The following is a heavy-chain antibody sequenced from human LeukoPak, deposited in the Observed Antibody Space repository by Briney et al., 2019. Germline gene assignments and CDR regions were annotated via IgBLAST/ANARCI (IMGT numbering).Heavy chain of an antibody. CDR1: GYTFTVYH. D-gene: IGHD6-19*01. CDR2: INPNSGGT. J-gene: IGHJ4*02. CDR3: ARARYSSGWYPFDY. V-gene: IGHV1-2*02. Sequence: GASVKVSCKTSGYTFTVYHVHWVRQAPGQGLEWMAWINPNSGGTNYAQKFQGRVTMTRDTSISIAYMELSRLTSDDTAVYYCARARYSSGWYPFDYWGQGTLVTVSS.